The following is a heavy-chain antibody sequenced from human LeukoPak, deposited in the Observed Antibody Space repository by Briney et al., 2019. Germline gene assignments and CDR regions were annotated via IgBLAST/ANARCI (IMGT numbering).Heavy chain of an antibody. D-gene: IGHD6-13*01. CDR1: GYTFTSYG. CDR2: ISAYNGNT. CDR3: ARLSIAAAPDDY. J-gene: IGHJ4*02. V-gene: IGHV1-18*01. Sequence: ASVNVSCKASGYTFTSYGISWVRQAPGQGLEWMGWISAYNGNTNYAQKLQGRVTITTDTSTSTAYMELRSLRSDDTAVYYCARLSIAAAPDDYWGQGTLVTVSS.